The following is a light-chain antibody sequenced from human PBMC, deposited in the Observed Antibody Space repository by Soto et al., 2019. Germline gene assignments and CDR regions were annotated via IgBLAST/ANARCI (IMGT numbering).Light chain of an antibody. Sequence: QPVLTQPPSVSGAPGQRVTISCTGSSSNIGAGYGVHWYQQLPGTAPKLLIDGNSNRPSGVPDRFSGSKSGTSASLAITGLQAEYEADYYCQSYDISLSVVFGGGTKLTVL. CDR2: GNS. V-gene: IGLV1-40*01. CDR1: SSNIGAGYG. CDR3: QSYDISLSVV. J-gene: IGLJ2*01.